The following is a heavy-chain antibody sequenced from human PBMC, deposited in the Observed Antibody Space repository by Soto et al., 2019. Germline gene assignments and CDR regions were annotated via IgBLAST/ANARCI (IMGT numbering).Heavy chain of an antibody. Sequence: TLSLTCSVSIDSMNSGGYYWSWILQHPGKGLKWIGYIYSNGDTYYNPSLKSRVTISVDTSKNQFSLNLTSVTAADTAVYYCARRGGSSSGYYYYAMDVWGQGTTVTVSS. CDR3: ARRGGSSSGYYYYAMDV. CDR1: IDSMNSGGYY. CDR2: IYSNGDT. D-gene: IGHD6-6*01. J-gene: IGHJ6*02. V-gene: IGHV4-31*03.